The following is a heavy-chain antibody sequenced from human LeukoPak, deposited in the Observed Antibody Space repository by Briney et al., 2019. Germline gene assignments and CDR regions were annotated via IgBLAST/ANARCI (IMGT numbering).Heavy chain of an antibody. Sequence: GGSLRLSCAASGFTFSSYAMHWVRQAPGKGLEWVAVISYDGSNKYYADSVKGRFTISRDNSKNTLYLQLNSLRAEDTAVYYCASCRIVGATGEVDAFDIWGQGTMVTVSS. V-gene: IGHV3-30-3*01. J-gene: IGHJ3*02. CDR2: ISYDGSNK. D-gene: IGHD1-26*01. CDR3: ASCRIVGATGEVDAFDI. CDR1: GFTFSSYA.